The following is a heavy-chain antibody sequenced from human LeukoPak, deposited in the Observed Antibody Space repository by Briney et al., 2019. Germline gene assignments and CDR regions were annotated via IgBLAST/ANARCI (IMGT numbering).Heavy chain of an antibody. CDR3: ARVRIVGATKAYYYYYMDV. CDR1: GGTFSSYA. CDR2: IIPIFGTA. Sequence: ASVKVSCKASGGTFSSYAISWVRQAPGQGLEWMGGIIPIFGTANYAQKFQGRVTITTDESTSTAYMELSSLRSEDTAVYYCARVRIVGATKAYYYYYMDVWGKGTTVTVSS. D-gene: IGHD1-26*01. J-gene: IGHJ6*03. V-gene: IGHV1-69*05.